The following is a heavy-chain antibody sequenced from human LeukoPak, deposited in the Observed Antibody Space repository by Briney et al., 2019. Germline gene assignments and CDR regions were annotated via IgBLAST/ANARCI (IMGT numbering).Heavy chain of an antibody. CDR1: GFTFGKYW. V-gene: IGHV3-7*03. CDR3: ARDQYDTWSRRGNFDS. Sequence: RGSLRLSCVASGFTFGKYWMSWVRQAPGKGLEWVANIKLDGSEKNYVDSVKGRFTISRDNTKNSLYLQMNSLRAEDTAVFYCARDQYDTWSRRGNFDSWGQGTLVIVSS. CDR2: IKLDGSEK. J-gene: IGHJ4*02. D-gene: IGHD3-3*01.